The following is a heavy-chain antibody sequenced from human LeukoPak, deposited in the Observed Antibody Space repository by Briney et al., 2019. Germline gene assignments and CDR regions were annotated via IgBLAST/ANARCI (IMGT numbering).Heavy chain of an antibody. CDR3: AREHGTTGFSFMDV. J-gene: IGHJ6*02. CDR2: IYSGGST. D-gene: IGHD1-1*01. Sequence: PGGSLRLSCAASGFTVSSNYMSWVRQAPGKGLEWVSVIYSGGSTYYADSVKGRFTISRDISKNTLYLQMNSLTAADTAVYYCAREHGTTGFSFMDVWGQGTTVTVSS. CDR1: GFTVSSNY. V-gene: IGHV3-53*01.